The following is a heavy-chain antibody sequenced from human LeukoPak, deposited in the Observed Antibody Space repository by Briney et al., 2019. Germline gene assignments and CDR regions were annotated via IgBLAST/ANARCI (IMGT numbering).Heavy chain of an antibody. CDR2: INHSGST. CDR3: ARARGGSPPDYYYYGMDV. J-gene: IGHJ6*02. CDR1: GGSFSGYY. V-gene: IGHV4-34*01. Sequence: SETLSLTCAVYGGSFSGYYWSWIRQPPGKGLGWIGEINHSGSTNYNPSLKSRVTISVDTSKNQFSLKLSSVTAADTAVYYCARARGGSPPDYYYYGMDVWGQGTTVTVSS. D-gene: IGHD2-15*01.